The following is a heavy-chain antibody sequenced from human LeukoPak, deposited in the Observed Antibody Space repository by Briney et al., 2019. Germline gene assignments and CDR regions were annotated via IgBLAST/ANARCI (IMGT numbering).Heavy chain of an antibody. CDR1: GFSFSTYD. V-gene: IGHV3-13*01. Sequence: PGGPLRLSCAGSGFSFSTYDMLWVRQAPGKGLEWVSAIGSGGDTYYAGSVKGRFTISRESANNSFYLQMNSLNAGDTAVYFCARAVAGTDEIDSWGQGTLATVSS. J-gene: IGHJ4*02. CDR3: ARAVAGTDEIDS. D-gene: IGHD6-19*01. CDR2: IGSGGDT.